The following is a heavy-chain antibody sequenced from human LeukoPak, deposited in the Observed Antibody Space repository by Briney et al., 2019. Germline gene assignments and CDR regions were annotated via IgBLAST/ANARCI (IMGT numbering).Heavy chain of an antibody. V-gene: IGHV1-8*02. J-gene: IGHJ5*02. CDR3: ARGRIQLWLRWTNNNWFDP. D-gene: IGHD5-18*01. CDR2: MNPNSGNT. CDR1: GGTFSSYD. Sequence: ASVKVSCKASGGTFSSYDINWVRQATGQGLEWMGWMNPNSGNTGYAQKFQGRVTMTRNTSISTAYMELSSLRSEDTAVYYCARGRIQLWLRWTNNNWFDPWGQGTLVTVPS.